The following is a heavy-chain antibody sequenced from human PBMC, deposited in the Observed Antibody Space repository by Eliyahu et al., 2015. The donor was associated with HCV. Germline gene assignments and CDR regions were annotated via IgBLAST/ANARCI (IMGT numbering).Heavy chain of an antibody. CDR1: GGSIXHGRXX. V-gene: IGHV4-39*01. CDR2: IYYTGSS. J-gene: IGHJ4*02. D-gene: IGHD3-16*01. CDR3: ARRETQSKYYFDY. Sequence: QLQLRESGPRLVKPSETLSLTCTVXGGSIXHGRXXWVWXRXSPEKGLEWIGTIYYTGSSSYNPSLKSRVTLSVATSKNQFSLRLNSVTAADTALYYCARRETQSKYYFDYWGLGTLVTVSS.